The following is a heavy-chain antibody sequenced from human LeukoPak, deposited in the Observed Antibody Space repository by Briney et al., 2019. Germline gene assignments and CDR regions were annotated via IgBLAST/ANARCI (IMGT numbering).Heavy chain of an antibody. Sequence: PSETLSLTCTVSGGSISSGGYYWSWIRQPPGKGLEWIGYIYYSGSTYYNPSLKSRVTISVDTSKNQFSLKLSSVTAADTAVYYCARVSWEEDIVAGARYKYYFDYWGQGTLVTVSS. J-gene: IGHJ4*02. CDR1: GGSISSGGYY. D-gene: IGHD5-12*01. V-gene: IGHV4-30-4*01. CDR3: ARVSWEEDIVAGARYKYYFDY. CDR2: IYYSGST.